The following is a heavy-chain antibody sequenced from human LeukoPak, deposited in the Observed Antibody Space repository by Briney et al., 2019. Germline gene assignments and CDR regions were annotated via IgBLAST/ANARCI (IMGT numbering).Heavy chain of an antibody. J-gene: IGHJ3*02. CDR2: IFGGGST. V-gene: IGHV3-66*01. D-gene: IGHD6-19*01. Sequence: PGGSLRLSCAASGFTVSSNYMNWVRQAPGKGLEWVSVIFGGGSTYYADSVKGRFTISRDNSKNTLYLQMNSLRPEDTAVYYCARGITAVAVKYAFDIWGQGTMVTVSS. CDR3: ARGITAVAVKYAFDI. CDR1: GFTVSSNY.